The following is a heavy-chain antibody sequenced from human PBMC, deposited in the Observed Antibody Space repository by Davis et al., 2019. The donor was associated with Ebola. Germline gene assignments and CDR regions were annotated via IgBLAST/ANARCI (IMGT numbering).Heavy chain of an antibody. J-gene: IGHJ4*02. CDR1: GGSISSSSYY. Sequence: PSETLSLTCTVSGGSISSSSYYWGWIRQPPGKGLEWIGSIYYSGSTYYNPSLKSRVTISVDTSKNQFSLKLSSVTAADTAVYYCARDQLVGIVDYWGQGTLVTVSS. CDR3: ARDQLVGIVDY. V-gene: IGHV4-39*07. D-gene: IGHD2-21*01. CDR2: IYYSGST.